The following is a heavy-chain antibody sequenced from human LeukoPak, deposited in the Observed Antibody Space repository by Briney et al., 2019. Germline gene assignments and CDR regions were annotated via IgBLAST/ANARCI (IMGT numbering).Heavy chain of an antibody. CDR1: GFTFSRYW. CDR2: IKLDGSEK. V-gene: IGHV3-7*01. Sequence: PGGSLRLSCAASGFTFSRYWMSCVRQAPEKGLEWVANIKLDGSEKYYVDSVKGRFTISRDNAKNSLFLQMNSLRAEDTAVYYCARAGLGGWYDGSWFDPWGQGTLVTVSS. J-gene: IGHJ5*02. CDR3: ARAGLGGWYDGSWFDP. D-gene: IGHD6-19*01.